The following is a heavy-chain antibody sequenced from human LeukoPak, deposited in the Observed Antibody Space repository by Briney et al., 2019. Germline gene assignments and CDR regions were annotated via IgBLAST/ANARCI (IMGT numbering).Heavy chain of an antibody. V-gene: IGHV3-23*01. CDR2: ISGSGGST. J-gene: IGHJ4*02. Sequence: PGGSLRLSCAAPGFTFSSYAMSWVRQAPGKGLEWVSAISGSGGSTYYADSVKGRFTISRDNSKNTLYLQMNSLRAEDTAVYYCAKDRLRYFDWLLPTEFDYWGQGTLVTVSS. CDR3: AKDRLRYFDWLLPTEFDY. CDR1: GFTFSSYA. D-gene: IGHD3-9*01.